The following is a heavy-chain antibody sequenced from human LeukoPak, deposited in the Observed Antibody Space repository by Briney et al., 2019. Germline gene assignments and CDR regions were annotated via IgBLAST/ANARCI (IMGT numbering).Heavy chain of an antibody. J-gene: IGHJ6*02. CDR3: ARGGPLSSGWYPSWGYYYYGMDV. CDR1: GFTFSSYG. V-gene: IGHV3-33*01. D-gene: IGHD6-19*01. Sequence: PGRSLRLSCAASGFTFSSYGMHWVRQAPGKGLEWVAVIWYDGSNKYYADSVKGRFTISRDNSKNTLYLQMNSLRAEDTAVYYCARGGPLSSGWYPSWGYYYYGMDVWGQGILVTVSS. CDR2: IWYDGSNK.